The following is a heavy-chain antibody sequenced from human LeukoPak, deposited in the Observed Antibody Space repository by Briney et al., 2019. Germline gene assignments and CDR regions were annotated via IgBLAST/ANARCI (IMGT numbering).Heavy chain of an antibody. CDR2: LFHSGST. D-gene: IGHD5-18*01. Sequence: PETLSLTCTVSGDSISSYYWSWIRRPPGKGLEWIAYLFHSGSTSYNPSLKSRLIISVDTSKNQFSLKLMSVSAADTAVYYCARHGRGYMATPGMDVWGQGTTVTVSS. V-gene: IGHV4-59*08. J-gene: IGHJ6*02. CDR1: GDSISSYY. CDR3: ARHGRGYMATPGMDV.